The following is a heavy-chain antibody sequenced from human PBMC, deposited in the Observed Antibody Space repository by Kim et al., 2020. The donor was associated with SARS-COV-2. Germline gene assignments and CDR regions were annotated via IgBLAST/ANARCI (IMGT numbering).Heavy chain of an antibody. V-gene: IGHV3-33*01. CDR2: IWYDGSKD. J-gene: IGHJ4*02. CDR3: ASAIIASLDH. D-gene: IGHD2-2*01. Sequence: GGSLRLSCAASGFTFRNFGMHWVRQAPGKGLEWVAVIWYDGSKDYYADSVKGRFTISSDNSKNMLFLQMNSLRVEDTAVYYCASAIIASLDHWGLGTLVTVSS. CDR1: GFTFRNFG.